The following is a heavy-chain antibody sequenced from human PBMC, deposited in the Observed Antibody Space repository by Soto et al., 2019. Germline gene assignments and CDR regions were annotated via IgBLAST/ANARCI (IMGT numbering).Heavy chain of an antibody. CDR1: GYTFNNYG. CDR2: INPYNGDT. D-gene: IGHD3-9*01. CDR3: ARDRLGFPDWLDA. J-gene: IGHJ5*02. Sequence: ASVKVSCKASGYTFNNYGFSWVRQSPGHGLEWMGWINPYNGDTNYAQKFQDRVTMTADISTSTVYIELRSLISDDTAVYYCARDRLGFPDWLDAWGRGTLVTVSS. V-gene: IGHV1-18*01.